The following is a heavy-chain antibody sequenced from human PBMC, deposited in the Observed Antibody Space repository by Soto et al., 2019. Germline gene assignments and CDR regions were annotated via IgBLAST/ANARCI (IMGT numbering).Heavy chain of an antibody. CDR2: ISAYNGNT. Sequence: GASVKVSCKASGYTFTSYGISWVRQAPGQGLEWMGWISAYNGNTNYAQKLQGRVTMTTDTSTSTAYMELRSLRSDDTSVYYCARDEYNWNYYYYYGMDVWGQGTTVTVSS. CDR1: GYTFTSYG. CDR3: ARDEYNWNYYYYYGMDV. J-gene: IGHJ6*02. V-gene: IGHV1-18*01. D-gene: IGHD1-20*01.